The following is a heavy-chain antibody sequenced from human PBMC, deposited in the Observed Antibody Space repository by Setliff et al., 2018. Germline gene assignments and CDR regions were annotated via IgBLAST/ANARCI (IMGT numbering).Heavy chain of an antibody. V-gene: IGHV1-69*11. J-gene: IGHJ4*02. Sequence: SVKVSCKVSGGAFSNYGLSWVRQAPGQGLLWMGRIIPILETTNYAQNFQGRASITADESTRTAYMELSSLTFEDTAVYYCARWNGSGYFYSWGQGTRVTVSS. CDR3: ARWNGSGYFYS. CDR1: GGAFSNYG. CDR2: IIPILETT. D-gene: IGHD3-3*01.